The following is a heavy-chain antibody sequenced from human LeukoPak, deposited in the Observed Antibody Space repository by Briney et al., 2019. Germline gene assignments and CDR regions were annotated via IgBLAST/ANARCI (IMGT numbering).Heavy chain of an antibody. V-gene: IGHV3-21*01. CDR1: GFAFSSNW. D-gene: IGHD2-8*01. CDR3: ARKGLSSVHAFDI. Sequence: GGSLRLSCAASGFAFSSNWMHWVRQAPGKGLEWVSSISSSSSYIYYADSVKGRFTISRDNAKNSLYLQMNSLRAEDTAVYYCARKGLSSVHAFDIWGQGTMVTVSS. J-gene: IGHJ3*02. CDR2: ISSSSSYI.